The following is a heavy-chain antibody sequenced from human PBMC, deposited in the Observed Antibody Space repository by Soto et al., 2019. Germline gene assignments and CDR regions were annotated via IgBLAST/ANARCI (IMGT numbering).Heavy chain of an antibody. D-gene: IGHD3-10*01. CDR2: IKSKTDGGTT. CDR3: TTVGVYYYYGMDV. CDR1: GFTFSNAW. V-gene: IGHV3-15*01. J-gene: IGHJ6*02. Sequence: EVQLVESGGGLVKPGGSLRLSCAASGFTFSNAWMSWVRQAPGKGLEWVGRIKSKTDGGTTDYAAPVKGRFTISRDDSKNTLYLQMNSLKTEDIAVYYCTTVGVYYYYGMDVWGQGTTVTVSS.